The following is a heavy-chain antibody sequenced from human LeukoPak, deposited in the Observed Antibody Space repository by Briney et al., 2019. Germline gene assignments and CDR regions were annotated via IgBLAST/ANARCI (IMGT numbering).Heavy chain of an antibody. D-gene: IGHD3-22*01. J-gene: IGHJ3*02. Sequence: GASVKVSCKASGYTFVAYYIYWMRQAPGQGLEWVGRINPNGGGTNYAQNFQDRVTLTRDTSITTAYMGLNRLISDDTAVYYCARRGSGYYDSREAFDIWGQGTMVTVSS. CDR3: ARRGSGYYDSREAFDI. CDR2: INPNGGGT. CDR1: GYTFVAYY. V-gene: IGHV1-2*06.